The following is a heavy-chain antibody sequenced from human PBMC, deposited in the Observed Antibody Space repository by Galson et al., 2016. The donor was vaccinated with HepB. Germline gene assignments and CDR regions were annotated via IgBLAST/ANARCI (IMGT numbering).Heavy chain of an antibody. Sequence: SETLSLTCTVSGGSVSSGSYSWSWIRQPPGKGLEWIGYIYYSGSTNYNPSLKSRVTISVDTSKNQFSLNLSSVTAADTAVYYFAGGWNNDFWRGRGYWGQGTLVTVSS. D-gene: IGHD3-3*01. V-gene: IGHV4-61*01. CDR2: IYYSGST. J-gene: IGHJ4*02. CDR3: AGGWNNDFWRGRGY. CDR1: GGSVSSGSYS.